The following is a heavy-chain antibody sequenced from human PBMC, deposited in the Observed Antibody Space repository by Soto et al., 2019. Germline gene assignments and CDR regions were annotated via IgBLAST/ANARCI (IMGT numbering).Heavy chain of an antibody. Sequence: PGGSLRLSFAASGFSFSGYTMNWVRQAQGKGLEWISGINGGGGTTYYADSVKGRFTISRDDSKNILYLQMNSPRAEDTAIYYCAKDRHPDGIWTFDYWGRGTLVTVSS. CDR3: AKDRHPDGIWTFDY. J-gene: IGHJ4*02. CDR2: INGGGGTT. D-gene: IGHD3-9*01. V-gene: IGHV3-23*01. CDR1: GFSFSGYT.